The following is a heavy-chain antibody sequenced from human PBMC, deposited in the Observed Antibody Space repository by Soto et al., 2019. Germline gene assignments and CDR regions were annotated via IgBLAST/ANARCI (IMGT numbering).Heavy chain of an antibody. Sequence: EVQLVESGGGLVKPGGSLRLSCAASGFTFSSYSMNWVRQAPGKGLEWVSSISSSSSYIYYADSVKGRFTISRDNAKNSLYLQMNSLSAEDTAVYYCAFAGSGSYSNVPDAFDIWGQGTMVTVSS. J-gene: IGHJ3*02. CDR1: GFTFSSYS. CDR2: ISSSSSYI. V-gene: IGHV3-21*01. CDR3: AFAGSGSYSNVPDAFDI. D-gene: IGHD3-10*01.